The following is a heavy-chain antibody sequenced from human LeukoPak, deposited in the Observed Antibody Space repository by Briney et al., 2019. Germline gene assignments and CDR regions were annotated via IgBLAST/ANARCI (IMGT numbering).Heavy chain of an antibody. V-gene: IGHV4-34*01. CDR1: GGSFSGYY. Sequence: PSETLSLTCAVYGGSFSGYYWSWIRQPPGKGLEWIGEINHSGSTNYNPSLKSRVTISVDTSKNQFSLKLSSVTAADTAVYYCARGGIVVVPAAIQGRDYYYGMDVWGQGTTVTVSS. J-gene: IGHJ6*02. D-gene: IGHD2-2*02. CDR3: ARGGIVVVPAAIQGRDYYYGMDV. CDR2: INHSGST.